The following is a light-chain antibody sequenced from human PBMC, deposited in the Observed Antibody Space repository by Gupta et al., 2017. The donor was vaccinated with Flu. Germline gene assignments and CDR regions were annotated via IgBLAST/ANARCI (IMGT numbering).Light chain of an antibody. CDR1: SSDVGGYNY. Sequence: QSALTQPASVSGSPGQSITISCTGTSSDVGGYNYVSWYRQHPGKAPKLMIYEVTNRPSGVSNRFSGSKSGNTASLTTSGLQAEDEADYFCGSYTTSSTWVFGGGTKLTVL. J-gene: IGLJ3*02. V-gene: IGLV2-14*01. CDR2: EVT. CDR3: GSYTTSSTWV.